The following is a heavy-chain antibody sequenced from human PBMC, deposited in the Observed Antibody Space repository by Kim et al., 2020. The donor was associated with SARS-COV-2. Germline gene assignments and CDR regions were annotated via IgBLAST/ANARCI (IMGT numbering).Heavy chain of an antibody. V-gene: IGHV3-9*01. Sequence: GGSLRLSCAASGFTFGDYAMHWVRQAPGKGLEWVSGISWNSGSIGYADSVKGRFTISRDNAKNSLYLQMNSLRAEDTALYYCAKVPGRQWLGYYFDYWGQGTLVTVSS. J-gene: IGHJ4*02. CDR1: GFTFGDYA. CDR2: ISWNSGSI. D-gene: IGHD6-19*01. CDR3: AKVPGRQWLGYYFDY.